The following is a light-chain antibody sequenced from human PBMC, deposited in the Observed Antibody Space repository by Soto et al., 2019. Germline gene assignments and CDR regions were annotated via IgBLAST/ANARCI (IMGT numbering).Light chain of an antibody. Sequence: DIQMTQSLSSLSASVGDRVTITCRASHNINIYLAWFQQKPGKPPKSLIYAASSLQSGVPSKFSGSGSGTDSTLTLSSLQPEDVATYYFQQYNTYPLTFGGGTKVEIK. J-gene: IGKJ4*01. V-gene: IGKV1-16*02. CDR3: QQYNTYPLT. CDR1: HNINIY. CDR2: AAS.